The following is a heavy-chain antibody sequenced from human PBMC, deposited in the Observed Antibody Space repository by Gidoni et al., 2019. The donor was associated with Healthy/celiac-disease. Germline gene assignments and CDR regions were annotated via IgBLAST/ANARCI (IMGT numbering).Heavy chain of an antibody. J-gene: IGHJ4*02. V-gene: IGHV3-33*01. Sequence: QVLLGAYGGGVVRPGRPLRLSCAESGSTSSRYGMPWVLQAPGKGLEWVAVIWYDGSNKYYADSVKGRFTISRDNSKNTLYLQMNSLRAEDTAVYYCARDAPDIVVVVAATSFGFDYWGQGTLVTVSS. D-gene: IGHD2-15*01. CDR2: IWYDGSNK. CDR1: GSTSSRYG. CDR3: ARDAPDIVVVVAATSFGFDY.